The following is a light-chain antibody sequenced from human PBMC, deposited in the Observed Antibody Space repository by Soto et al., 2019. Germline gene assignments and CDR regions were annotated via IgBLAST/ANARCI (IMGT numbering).Light chain of an antibody. CDR2: LDSDGSH. Sequence: QLVLTQSPSASASLGASVKLTCTLSSGHSSYAIAWHHQQPEKDPRYLMKLDSDGSHTKGDAIPDRFSGSSSGAERYLTISSLQSEDEADYYCQTWGTGIHVVFGGGTKLTVL. CDR3: QTWGTGIHVV. CDR1: SGHSSYA. J-gene: IGLJ2*01. V-gene: IGLV4-69*01.